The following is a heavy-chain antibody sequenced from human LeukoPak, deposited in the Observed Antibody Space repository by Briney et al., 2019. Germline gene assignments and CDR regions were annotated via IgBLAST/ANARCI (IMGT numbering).Heavy chain of an antibody. CDR2: IYHSGST. J-gene: IGHJ4*02. Sequence: LSETLSLTCTVSGGSISTYYWSWIRQPPGKGLEWIGYIYHSGSTNYNPSLKSRVTISVDTSQNQFSLKLSSVTAADTAVYYCARDGYSGSDALWGQGTLVTVSS. CDR3: ARDGYSGSDAL. V-gene: IGHV4-59*01. CDR1: GGSISTYY. D-gene: IGHD5-12*01.